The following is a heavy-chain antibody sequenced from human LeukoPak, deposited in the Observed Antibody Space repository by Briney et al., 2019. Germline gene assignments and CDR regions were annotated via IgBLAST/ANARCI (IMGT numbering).Heavy chain of an antibody. J-gene: IGHJ4*02. CDR1: SDSIYSSNYY. CDR3: ARAAYCGGDCYLFDY. D-gene: IGHD2-21*02. Sequence: ETLSLTCTVSSDSIYSSNYYWGWIRQPPGKGLEWIGSIYYSGSTYYNSSLKGRVTISVDTSKNQFSLKLSSLTAADTAVYYCARAAYCGGDCYLFDYWGQGTLVTVFS. CDR2: IYYSGST. V-gene: IGHV4-39*01.